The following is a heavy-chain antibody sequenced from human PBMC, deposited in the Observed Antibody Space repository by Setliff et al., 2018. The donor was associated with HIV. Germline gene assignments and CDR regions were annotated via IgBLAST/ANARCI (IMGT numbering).Heavy chain of an antibody. Sequence: SGESLKISCAASGFTFSSYSMNWVRQAPGKGLEWVSSISSSSSYIYYADSVKGRFTISRDNAKNSLYLQMNSLRAEDTAVYYCARDRPRGGGSLDAFDIWGQGTRVT. CDR1: GFTFSSYS. CDR3: ARDRPRGGGSLDAFDI. J-gene: IGHJ3*02. V-gene: IGHV3-21*01. D-gene: IGHD1-26*01. CDR2: ISSSSSYI.